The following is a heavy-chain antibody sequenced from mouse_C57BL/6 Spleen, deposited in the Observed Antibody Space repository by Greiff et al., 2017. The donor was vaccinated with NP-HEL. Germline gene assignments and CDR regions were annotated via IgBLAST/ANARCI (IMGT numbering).Heavy chain of an antibody. Sequence: EVKLQESGAELVRPGASVKLSCTASGFNIKDDYMHWVKQRPEQGLEWIGWIDPENGDTEYASKFQGKATITADTSSNTAYLQLSSLTSEDTAVYYCTSNYYGSSNYWGQGTTLTVSS. CDR2: IDPENGDT. D-gene: IGHD1-1*01. CDR1: GFNIKDDY. V-gene: IGHV14-4*01. CDR3: TSNYYGSSNY. J-gene: IGHJ2*01.